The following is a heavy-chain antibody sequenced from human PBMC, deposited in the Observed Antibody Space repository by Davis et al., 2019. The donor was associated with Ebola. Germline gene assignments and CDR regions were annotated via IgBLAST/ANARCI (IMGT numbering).Heavy chain of an antibody. CDR2: IWYDGSNK. D-gene: IGHD3-22*01. CDR1: GFTFSSYG. V-gene: IGHV3-33*01. CDR3: ARDYIPPGYDSSGIYYYYGMDV. J-gene: IGHJ6*02. Sequence: GGSLRLSCAASGFTFSSYGMHWVRQAPGKGLEWVAVIWYDGSNKYYADSVKGRFTISRDNSKNTLYLQMNSLRAEDTAVYYCARDYIPPGYDSSGIYYYYGMDVWGQGTTVTVSS.